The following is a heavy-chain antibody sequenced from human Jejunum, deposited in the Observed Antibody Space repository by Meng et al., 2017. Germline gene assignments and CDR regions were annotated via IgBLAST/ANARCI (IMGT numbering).Heavy chain of an antibody. Sequence: QVQLVQSGAEVKKPGSSVKVSCKASGGTFSVYAITWVRQAPGQGLEWMGWMSPENGNTAYAQKFQGRVTMTRDTSVSTAYMELSGLTSDDSGVYYCARGVNAGVDYWGQGTLVTVSS. D-gene: IGHD7-27*01. J-gene: IGHJ4*02. V-gene: IGHV1-8*02. CDR1: GGTFSVYA. CDR3: ARGVNAGVDY. CDR2: MSPENGNT.